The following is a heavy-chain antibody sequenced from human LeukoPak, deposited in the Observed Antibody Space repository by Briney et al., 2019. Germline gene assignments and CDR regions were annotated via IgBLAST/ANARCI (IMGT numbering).Heavy chain of an antibody. Sequence: GGSLRLSCAASGLPFSSYTMNWVRQAPGRGLEWVSSITGGSNYMYYRDSVKGRFTISRDNARNSLYLEMNSLRADDTAMYFCARSVVPAGAWFDPWGQEPWSSSP. D-gene: IGHD2-2*01. CDR3: ARSVVPAGAWFDP. V-gene: IGHV3-21*01. J-gene: IGHJ5*02. CDR2: ITGGSNYM. CDR1: GLPFSSYT.